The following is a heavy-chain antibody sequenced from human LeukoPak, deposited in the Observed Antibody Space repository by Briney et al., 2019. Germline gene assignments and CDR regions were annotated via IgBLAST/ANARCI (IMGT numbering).Heavy chain of an antibody. D-gene: IGHD1-26*01. CDR3: AKAKYSGSSPFDY. Sequence: GGSLRLSCAASGFTFSSYAMNWVRQAPGKGLEWVSTISGSGGSTYYADSVKGRFTISRDNSKNTLYLQMNSLRAEDTAVYYCAKAKYSGSSPFDYWGQGTLVTVSS. J-gene: IGHJ4*02. CDR2: ISGSGGST. V-gene: IGHV3-23*01. CDR1: GFTFSSYA.